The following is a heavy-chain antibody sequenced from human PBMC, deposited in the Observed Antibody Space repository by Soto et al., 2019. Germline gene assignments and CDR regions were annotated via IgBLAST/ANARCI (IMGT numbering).Heavy chain of an antibody. CDR2: INHSGST. D-gene: IGHD3-9*01. CDR1: GGSFSGYY. V-gene: IGHV4-34*01. J-gene: IGHJ6*03. Sequence: PSETLSLTCAVYGGSFSGYYWSWIRQPPGKGLEWIGEINHSGSTNYNPSLKSRVTISVDTSKNQFSLKLSSVTAADTAVYYCASGPRETTIFYYYYMDVWGKGTTVTVSS. CDR3: ASGPRETTIFYYYYMDV.